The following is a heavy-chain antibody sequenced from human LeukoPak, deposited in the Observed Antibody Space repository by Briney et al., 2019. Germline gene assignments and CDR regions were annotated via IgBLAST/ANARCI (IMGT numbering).Heavy chain of an antibody. CDR2: IRGSGDST. V-gene: IGHV3-23*01. J-gene: IGHJ4*02. CDR1: GFTFSTSE. D-gene: IGHD6-13*01. CDR3: AKSFGPVIAAAGTGAD. Sequence: GGTLRLSCAASGFTFSTSEMSWVRQAPGKGLEWVSLIRGSGDSTYYADSVKGRFTISRDNSKNTVYLQMNTLRAEDTAVYYCAKSFGPVIAAAGTGADWGQGTLVTVSS.